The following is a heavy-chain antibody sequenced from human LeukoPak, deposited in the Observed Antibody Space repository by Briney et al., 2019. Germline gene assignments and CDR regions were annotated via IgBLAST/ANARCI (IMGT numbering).Heavy chain of an antibody. D-gene: IGHD6-25*01. CDR1: GYSFTSYW. CDR2: IDPTDSYT. V-gene: IGHV5-10-1*01. J-gene: IGHJ5*02. Sequence: GESLKISCKGSGYSFTSYWIGWVRQMPGKGLEWMGRIDPTDSYTNYSPSFQGHVTISVDKSVTTAYLQWNSLKASDTAIYYCARQRALSWFDPWGQGTLVTVSS. CDR3: ARQRALSWFDP.